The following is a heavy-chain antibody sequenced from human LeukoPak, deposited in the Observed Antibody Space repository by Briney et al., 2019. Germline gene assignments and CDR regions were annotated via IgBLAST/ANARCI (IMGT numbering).Heavy chain of an antibody. CDR1: GFTFSSYD. D-gene: IGHD3-22*01. CDR3: ARESNFYVSSGYYRPLGD. J-gene: IGHJ4*02. V-gene: IGHV3-23*01. Sequence: GGSLRLSCAASGFTFSSYDMSWVRQAPGKGLEWVSLIRGSGDYTYYADSVEGRFTISRDNSKNTLYLQMNSLRAEDTAVYYCARESNFYVSSGYYRPLGDWGQGTLVTVSS. CDR2: IRGSGDYT.